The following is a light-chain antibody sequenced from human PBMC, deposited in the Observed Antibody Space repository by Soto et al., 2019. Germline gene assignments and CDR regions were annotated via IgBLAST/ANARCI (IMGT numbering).Light chain of an antibody. Sequence: DIVMTQTPLSSPVVLGQPASISCKSIQRLVHSNGHTYLTWIQQRPGRPPRLLIYRIFHRFFGVPDRFSGSGAGTEFTLKISAVESEDVGVYYCLQTTAFPHTFGQGTKLEIK. CDR3: LQTTAFPHT. V-gene: IGKV2-24*01. J-gene: IGKJ2*01. CDR1: QRLVHSNGHTY. CDR2: RIF.